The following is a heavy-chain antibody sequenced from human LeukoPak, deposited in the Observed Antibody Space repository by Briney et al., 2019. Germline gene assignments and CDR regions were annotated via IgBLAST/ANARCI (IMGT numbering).Heavy chain of an antibody. CDR3: VFPYWQDLDH. V-gene: IGHV3-30*03. J-gene: IGHJ4*02. CDR2: ISYDGSSE. D-gene: IGHD2-15*01. CDR1: GFSFRSYG. Sequence: GGSLRLSCTASGFSFRSYGIHWVRQAPGKGLEWVAVISYDGSSEYHADFVKGRFTISRDNSKNTLYLHMNSLRAEDTAVYYCVFPYWQDLDHWGQGTLVTVSS.